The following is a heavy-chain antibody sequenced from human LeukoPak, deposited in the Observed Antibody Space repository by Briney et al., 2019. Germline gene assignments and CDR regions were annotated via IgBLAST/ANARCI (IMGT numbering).Heavy chain of an antibody. Sequence: GASVKVSCKASGYTFTGYYMHWVRQAPGQGLEWMGIINPSGGSTSYAQKFQGRVTMTRDMSASTVYMELSSLRSEDTAVYYCARDSGVLFQLRYFGGNWFDPWGQGTLVTVSS. CDR1: GYTFTGYY. CDR3: ARDSGVLFQLRYFGGNWFDP. J-gene: IGHJ5*02. D-gene: IGHD3-9*01. V-gene: IGHV1-46*01. CDR2: INPSGGST.